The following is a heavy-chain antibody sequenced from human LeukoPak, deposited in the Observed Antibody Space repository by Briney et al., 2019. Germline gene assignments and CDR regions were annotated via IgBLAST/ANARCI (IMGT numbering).Heavy chain of an antibody. CDR3: ARGSSSWPYYFDY. Sequence: SETLSLTCTVSGGSISSSSYYWGWIRQPPGKGLEWIGSIYYSGSAYYNPSLKSRVTISVDTSKNQFSLKLSSVTAADTAMYYCARGSSSWPYYFDYWGQGTLVTVSS. J-gene: IGHJ4*02. CDR2: IYYSGSA. D-gene: IGHD6-13*01. CDR1: GGSISSSSYY. V-gene: IGHV4-39*07.